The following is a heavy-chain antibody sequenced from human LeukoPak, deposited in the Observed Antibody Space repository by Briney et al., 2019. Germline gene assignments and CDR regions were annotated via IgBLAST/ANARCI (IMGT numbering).Heavy chain of an antibody. CDR3: VRELNDYGAYGFDY. D-gene: IGHD4-17*01. Sequence: GGSLRLSCAASRFTFSSYGMHWVRQAPGKGLEWVAVIWYDGTNKYYAESVKGRFTISRDNPKNTLYLQMNSLRAEDTAVYYCVRELNDYGAYGFDYWGQGTLVTVSS. V-gene: IGHV3-33*01. J-gene: IGHJ4*02. CDR2: IWYDGTNK. CDR1: RFTFSSYG.